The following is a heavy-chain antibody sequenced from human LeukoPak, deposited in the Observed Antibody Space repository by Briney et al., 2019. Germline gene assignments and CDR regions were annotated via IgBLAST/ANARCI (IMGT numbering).Heavy chain of an antibody. J-gene: IGHJ1*01. V-gene: IGHV3-30*03. CDR2: ISYDGSNK. D-gene: IGHD3-16*01. CDR3: ARAEPGGHFQH. Sequence: GRSLRLSCAASGFTFSSYGMHWVRQAPGKGLEWVAVISYDGSNKYYADSVKGRFTISRDNSKNTLYLQMNSLRVEDMSVYYCARAEPGGHFQHWGQGTQVTVSS. CDR1: GFTFSSYG.